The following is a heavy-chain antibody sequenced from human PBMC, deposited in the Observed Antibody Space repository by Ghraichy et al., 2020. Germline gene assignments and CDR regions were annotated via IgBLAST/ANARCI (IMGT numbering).Heavy chain of an antibody. V-gene: IGHV4-34*01. Sequence: SETLSLTCAVYGGSFSGYYWSWIRQPPGKGLEWIGEINHSGSTNYNPSLKSRVTISVDTSKNQFSLKLSSVTAADTAVYYCARERYDILTGLIPQSTYGWFDPWGQGTLVTVSS. CDR3: ARERYDILTGLIPQSTYGWFDP. D-gene: IGHD3-9*01. J-gene: IGHJ5*02. CDR1: GGSFSGYY. CDR2: INHSGST.